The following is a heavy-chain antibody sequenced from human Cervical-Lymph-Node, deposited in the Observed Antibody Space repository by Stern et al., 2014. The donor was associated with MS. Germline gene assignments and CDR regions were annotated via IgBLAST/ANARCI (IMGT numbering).Heavy chain of an antibody. Sequence: EVQLLQSGGGLVQPGGSLRLSCAASGFTFSSYWLSWVRQAPGKGLEWVANIKQDGSQKYYVDSVKGRFTISRDNAKNSVYLQMNSLRAEDTAVYYCARDGYKGGAEDAFDIWGQGTMVTVSA. CDR3: ARDGYKGGAEDAFDI. CDR2: IKQDGSQK. V-gene: IGHV3-7*01. J-gene: IGHJ3*02. CDR1: GFTFSSYW. D-gene: IGHD5-24*01.